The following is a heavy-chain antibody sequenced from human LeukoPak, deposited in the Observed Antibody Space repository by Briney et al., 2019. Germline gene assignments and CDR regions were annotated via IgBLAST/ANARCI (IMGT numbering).Heavy chain of an antibody. CDR2: ISYDGSNK. Sequence: GGSLRLSCVASGFTFSKYGMHWVRQAPGKGLEWVAVISYDGSNKYYADSVKGRFTISRDNSKNTLYLQMNSLRAEDTAVYYCAKGEGRRTMIVVVSIDYWGQGTLVTVSS. J-gene: IGHJ4*02. D-gene: IGHD3-22*01. CDR3: AKGEGRRTMIVVVSIDY. CDR1: GFTFSKYG. V-gene: IGHV3-30*18.